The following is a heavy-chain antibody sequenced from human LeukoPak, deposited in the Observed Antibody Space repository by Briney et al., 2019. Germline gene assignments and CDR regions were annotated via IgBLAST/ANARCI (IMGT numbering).Heavy chain of an antibody. CDR2: IFYSGST. D-gene: IGHD5-12*01. CDR3: ARQFHGSGYVDDL. CDR1: GGSISGYY. Sequence: PSETQSLTCTVSGGSISGYYWSWIRQPPGKGLERIGYIFYSGSTNYNPSLKSRVTISVDTSKNQFSLKLSSVTAADTAVYYCARQFHGSGYVDDLWGQGTLVTVSS. J-gene: IGHJ5*02. V-gene: IGHV4-59*08.